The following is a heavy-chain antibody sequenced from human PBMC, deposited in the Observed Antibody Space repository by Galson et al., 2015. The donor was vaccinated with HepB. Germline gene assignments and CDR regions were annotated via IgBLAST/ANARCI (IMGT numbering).Heavy chain of an antibody. CDR1: GFTFSDYW. CDR3: AREAAVAGLRA. J-gene: IGHJ5*02. CDR2: INSDGSST. Sequence: SLRLSCAASGFTFSDYWMHWVRQAPGKGLVWVSRINSDGSSTNYADSVEGRFTISRDNAKNTLYLQMNSLRAEDTAVYYCAREAAVAGLRAWGQGTLVNVSS. V-gene: IGHV3-74*01. D-gene: IGHD6-19*01.